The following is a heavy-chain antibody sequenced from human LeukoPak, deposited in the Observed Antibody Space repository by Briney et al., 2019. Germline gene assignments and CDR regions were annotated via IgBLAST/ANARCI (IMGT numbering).Heavy chain of an antibody. CDR1: GYTFTSYG. J-gene: IGHJ3*02. D-gene: IGHD3-9*01. CDR3: ARVGLRYFDWLISDAFDI. Sequence: ASVKVSCKASGYTFTSYGISWVRQAPGQGLEWMGWISAYNGNTNYAQKLQGRVTMTTETSTSTAYMELRSLRSDDTAVYYCARVGLRYFDWLISDAFDIWGQGTMVTVSS. CDR2: ISAYNGNT. V-gene: IGHV1-18*01.